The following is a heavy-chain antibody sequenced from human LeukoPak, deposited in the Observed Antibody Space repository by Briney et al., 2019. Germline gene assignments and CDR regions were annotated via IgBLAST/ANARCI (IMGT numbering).Heavy chain of an antibody. V-gene: IGHV3-48*02. D-gene: IGHD3-10*01. Sequence: GGSLRLTCAASGFSFSSYSMNWVRQAPGKGLEWVSYIRSSSSTIYYADSVKGRFTISRDNAKNSLYLQMNSLRDEDTAVYYCARAGSHYYGSGSGFYFDYWGQGTLVTVSS. J-gene: IGHJ4*02. CDR3: ARAGSHYYGSGSGFYFDY. CDR2: IRSSSSTI. CDR1: GFSFSSYS.